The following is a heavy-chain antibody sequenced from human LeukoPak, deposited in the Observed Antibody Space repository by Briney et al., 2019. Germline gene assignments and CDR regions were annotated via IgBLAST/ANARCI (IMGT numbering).Heavy chain of an antibody. D-gene: IGHD6-13*01. Sequence: GGSLRLSCAASGFTFSSYGMHWVRQAPGKGLEGVAVIWYDGSNKYYADSVKGRFTISRDNSTNTLYLQMNSLRAEDTAVYYCARENRIQQLATNNWFDPWGQGTLVTVSS. CDR1: GFTFSSYG. CDR2: IWYDGSNK. CDR3: ARENRIQQLATNNWFDP. J-gene: IGHJ5*02. V-gene: IGHV3-33*01.